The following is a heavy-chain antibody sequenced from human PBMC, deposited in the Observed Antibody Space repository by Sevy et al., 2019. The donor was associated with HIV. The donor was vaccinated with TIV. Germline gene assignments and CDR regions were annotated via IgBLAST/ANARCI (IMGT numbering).Heavy chain of an antibody. CDR3: AREGGVATTGDHDAFDI. D-gene: IGHD7-27*01. V-gene: IGHV1-69*13. Sequence: ASVKVSCKASGDTFSTYGLSWVRQAPGQGLEWMGGIIPIFGTPNYAQKFQGRVTVTADESASKAYMELCSLRSEDTALYYCAREGGVATTGDHDAFDIWGHGTLVTVSS. J-gene: IGHJ3*02. CDR2: IIPIFGTP. CDR1: GDTFSTYG.